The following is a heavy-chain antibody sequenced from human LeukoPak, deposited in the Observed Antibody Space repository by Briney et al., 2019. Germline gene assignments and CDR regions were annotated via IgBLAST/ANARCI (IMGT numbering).Heavy chain of an antibody. J-gene: IGHJ3*02. Sequence: GGFLRLSCAASGFTFSSYSMNWVRQAPGKGLEWVSSISSSSSYIYYADSVKGRFTISRDNAKNSLYLQMNSLRAEDTAVYYCAMDVVVPAATTGDDAFDIWGQGTMVTVSS. D-gene: IGHD2-2*01. CDR1: GFTFSSYS. CDR2: ISSSSSYI. CDR3: AMDVVVPAATTGDDAFDI. V-gene: IGHV3-21*01.